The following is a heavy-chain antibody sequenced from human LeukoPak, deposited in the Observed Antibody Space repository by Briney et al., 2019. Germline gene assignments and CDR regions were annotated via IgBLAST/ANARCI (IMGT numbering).Heavy chain of an antibody. V-gene: IGHV4-39*01. CDR3: ASQRAAAGMGY. J-gene: IGHJ4*02. D-gene: IGHD6-13*01. CDR1: GGSISSSRYY. CDR2: IYYSGST. Sequence: SETLSLTCTVSGGSISSSRYYWDWIRQPPGKGLEWIGSIYYSGSTYYNPSLKSRVTISVDTSKNQFSLKLSSVTAADTAVYYCASQRAAAGMGYWGQGTLVTVSS.